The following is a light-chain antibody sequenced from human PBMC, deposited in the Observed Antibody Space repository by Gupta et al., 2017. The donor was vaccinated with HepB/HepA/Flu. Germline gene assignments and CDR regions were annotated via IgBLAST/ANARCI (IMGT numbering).Light chain of an antibody. CDR1: QTVRSNY. CDR2: DAF. V-gene: IGKV3-20*01. Sequence: EIVLTQSPGNLSLSPGERGTLSCRASQTVRSNYLAWYQQKPGQAPRLLIYDAFRRTTGIPDRFNGSGSGTDFTLTISRLEPEDFAVYYCQQEGSSTVTFGQGTKVEIK. CDR3: QQEGSSTVT. J-gene: IGKJ1*01.